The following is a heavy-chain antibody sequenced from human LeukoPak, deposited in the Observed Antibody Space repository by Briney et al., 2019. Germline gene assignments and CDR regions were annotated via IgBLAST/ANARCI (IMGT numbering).Heavy chain of an antibody. V-gene: IGHV3-30*01. CDR2: ISYDGSNK. D-gene: IGHD3-22*01. Sequence: GGSLRLSCAASGFTFSSYAMHWVRQAPGKGLEWVAVISYDGSNKYYADSVKGRFTISRDNSKNTLYLQMNSLRAEDTAVYYCARGTYYYDSSGYPSGFDPWGQGTLVTVSS. J-gene: IGHJ5*02. CDR1: GFTFSSYA. CDR3: ARGTYYYDSSGYPSGFDP.